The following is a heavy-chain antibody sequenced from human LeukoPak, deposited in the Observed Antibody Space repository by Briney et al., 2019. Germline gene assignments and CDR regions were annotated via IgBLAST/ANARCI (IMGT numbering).Heavy chain of an antibody. CDR3: AKDYDSGGYYIFDY. CDR1: GFTFSSYN. CDR2: ISSRSSYI. J-gene: IGHJ4*02. V-gene: IGHV3-21*01. D-gene: IGHD3-22*01. Sequence: GGSLRLSCAASGFTFSSYNMNWFRQAPGKGLEWVSSISSRSSYIYYADSVKGRFTISRDSAKNSLYLQMNSLRAEDTAVYYCAKDYDSGGYYIFDYWGQGTLVTVSS.